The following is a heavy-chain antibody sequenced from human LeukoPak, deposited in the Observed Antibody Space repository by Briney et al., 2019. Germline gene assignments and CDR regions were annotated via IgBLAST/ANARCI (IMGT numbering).Heavy chain of an antibody. CDR3: AIGPPSLYSGYLYYYYYYYMDV. D-gene: IGHD5-12*01. Sequence: ASVKVSCKASGYSFTRWCISWVRQAPGQGLEWMGWINAYNGNTNYEQKLQGRVTMTRGTSTGTAYLELRILRSDETAVYYLAIGPPSLYSGYLYYYYYYYMDVWGKGTTVTVSS. V-gene: IGHV1-18*01. CDR1: GYSFTRWC. CDR2: INAYNGNT. J-gene: IGHJ6*03.